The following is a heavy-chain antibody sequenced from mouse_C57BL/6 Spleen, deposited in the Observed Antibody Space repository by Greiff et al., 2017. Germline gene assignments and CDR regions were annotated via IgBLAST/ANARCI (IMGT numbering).Heavy chain of an antibody. Sequence: QVQLQQPGAELVRPGSSVTLSCKASGYTFTSYWMDWVKQRPGQGLEWIGNIYPSDRETHYHQQFKNTATLTVAKSSSTAYQQLSSLTSEDAAVYYCAKGSSGWSFDYWGQGTTLTVSS. J-gene: IGHJ2*01. CDR2: IYPSDRET. V-gene: IGHV1-61*01. CDR1: GYTFTSYW. CDR3: AKGSSGWSFDY. D-gene: IGHD3-2*02.